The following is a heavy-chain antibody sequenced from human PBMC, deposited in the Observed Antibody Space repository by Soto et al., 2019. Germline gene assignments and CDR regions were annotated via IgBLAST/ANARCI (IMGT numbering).Heavy chain of an antibody. CDR3: ARENGHCTDACNRGAFDI. V-gene: IGHV3-21*01. D-gene: IGHD2-2*01. J-gene: IGHJ3*02. CDR1: GFTFSEYS. Sequence: EVQVVESGGGLVKPGGSLRLSCAASGFTFSEYSFLWVRQAPGKGLEWLSFIANGDNHIFYSDSVKGRFNIYRDNAKNSVYLQLNSLRADDSAVYYCARENGHCTDACNRGAFDIWGQGTMVTVSS. CDR2: IANGDNHI.